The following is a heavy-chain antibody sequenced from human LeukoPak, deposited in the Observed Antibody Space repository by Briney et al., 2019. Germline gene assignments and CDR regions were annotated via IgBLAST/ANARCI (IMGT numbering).Heavy chain of an antibody. V-gene: IGHV3-53*01. D-gene: IGHD6-19*01. CDR3: ARDIGDIDGMDSSGWYGD. CDR2: IYSGGST. J-gene: IGHJ4*02. Sequence: GGSLRLSCAASGFTVSSNYMSWVRQAPGKGLEWVSVIYSGGSTYYADSVEGRFTISRDNSKNTLYLQMNSLRAEDTAVYYCARDIGDIDGMDSSGWYGDWGQGTLVTVSS. CDR1: GFTVSSNY.